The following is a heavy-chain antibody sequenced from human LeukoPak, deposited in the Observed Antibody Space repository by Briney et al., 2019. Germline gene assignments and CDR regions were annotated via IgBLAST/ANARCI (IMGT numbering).Heavy chain of an antibody. J-gene: IGHJ3*02. Sequence: SETLSLTCTVSGGSISSYYWSWIRQPPGKGLEWIGYIYHSGSTYYNPSLKSRVTISVDRSKNQFSLKLSSVTAADTAVYYCARDVGGAFDIWGQGTMVTVSS. V-gene: IGHV4-59*12. CDR3: ARDVGGAFDI. CDR2: IYHSGST. CDR1: GGSISSYY. D-gene: IGHD2-15*01.